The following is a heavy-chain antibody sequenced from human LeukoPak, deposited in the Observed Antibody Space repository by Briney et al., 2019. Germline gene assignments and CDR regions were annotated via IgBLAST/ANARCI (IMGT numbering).Heavy chain of an antibody. CDR3: ARSSTRDYYYYYYMDV. J-gene: IGHJ6*03. CDR1: GYTFTSYG. D-gene: IGHD2-2*01. V-gene: IGHV1-18*01. CDR2: ISAYNGNT. Sequence: ASVKVSGKASGYTFTSYGISWVRQAPGQGLEWMGWISAYNGNTNYAQKLQGRVTMTTDTSTSTAYMELRSLRSDDTAVYYCARSSTRDYYYYYYMDVWGKGTTVTVSS.